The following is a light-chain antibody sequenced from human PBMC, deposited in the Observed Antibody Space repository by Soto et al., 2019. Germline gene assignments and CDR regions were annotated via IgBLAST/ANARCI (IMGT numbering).Light chain of an antibody. CDR2: EVS. CDR3: SSYPSSRTSHAV. CDR1: SNDVGGYNY. Sequence: QSAPTQPASVSGSPGQSITISCTGTSNDVGGYNYVSWYQQHPGKAPKLVIYEVSNRPLGISNRFSGSKSGNTASLTISGLQAEDEADYYCSSYPSSRTSHAVFGGGTQLTVL. V-gene: IGLV2-14*01. J-gene: IGLJ7*01.